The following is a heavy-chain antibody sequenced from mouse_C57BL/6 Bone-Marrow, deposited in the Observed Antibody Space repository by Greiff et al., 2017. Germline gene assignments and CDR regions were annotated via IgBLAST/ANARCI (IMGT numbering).Heavy chain of an antibody. CDR2: FYPRVGSL. D-gene: IGHD1-1*01. CDR1: GYTFTDHT. V-gene: IGHV1-78*01. Sequence: VRLQQSDAELVKPGASVKISCKVSGYTFTDHTIPWMNQRPEQGLAWIGYFYPRVGSLKYNEKFKGKATLTADKSSSTAYMQLNSLTSEDSAVYFCAFITTRDYFDYWGQGTTLTVSS. CDR3: AFITTRDYFDY. J-gene: IGHJ2*01.